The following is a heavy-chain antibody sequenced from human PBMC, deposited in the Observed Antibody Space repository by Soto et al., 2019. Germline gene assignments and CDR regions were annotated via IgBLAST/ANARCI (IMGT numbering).Heavy chain of an antibody. D-gene: IGHD5-12*01. CDR2: ISWNSGSI. V-gene: IGHV3-9*01. Sequence: EVQLVESGGGLVQPGRSLRLSCAASGFTFDDYAMHWVRQAPGKGLEWVSGISWNSGSIGYADSVKGRFTISRDNAQHSLYLQMNSLRAEDTALYYCAKDTAVATLAGGMDVWGQGTTVTVSS. J-gene: IGHJ6*02. CDR3: AKDTAVATLAGGMDV. CDR1: GFTFDDYA.